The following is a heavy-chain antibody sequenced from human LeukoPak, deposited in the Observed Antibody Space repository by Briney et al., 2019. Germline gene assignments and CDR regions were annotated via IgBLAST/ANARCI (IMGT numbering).Heavy chain of an antibody. CDR1: GGSIGSGDYY. D-gene: IGHD2-15*01. CDR2: INYSGST. V-gene: IGHV4-30-4*01. J-gene: IGHJ4*02. Sequence: SETLSLTCTVSGGSIGSGDYYWSWIRQPPGKGLEWIGYINYSGSTYYNPSLKSRVTISVDTSKNQFSLKLNSVTAADTAVYYCAAYCSGGSCYSGSYDYWGQGTLVTVSS. CDR3: AAYCSGGSCYSGSYDY.